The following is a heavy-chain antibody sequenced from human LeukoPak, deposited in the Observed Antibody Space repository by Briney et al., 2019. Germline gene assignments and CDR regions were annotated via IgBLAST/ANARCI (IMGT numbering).Heavy chain of an antibody. D-gene: IGHD6-13*01. CDR3: ARTSSWYAGAWFDS. V-gene: IGHV4-39*01. Sequence: SETLSLTCTVSRGSIRTADYYWAWVRQPPGEGLEWLGSIYFSGTPYFNPSLKSRVAVSIDTSKNQFSLKVTSVNASDTAVHFCARTSSWYAGAWFDSWGQGTLVTVSS. CDR1: RGSIRTADYY. J-gene: IGHJ5*01. CDR2: IYFSGTP.